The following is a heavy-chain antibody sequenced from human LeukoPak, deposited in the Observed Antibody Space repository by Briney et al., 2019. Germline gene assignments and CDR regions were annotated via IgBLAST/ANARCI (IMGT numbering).Heavy chain of an antibody. J-gene: IGHJ4*02. CDR1: GYTFTGYY. CDR3: ASYYDSSGYYYPATAPAEY. D-gene: IGHD3-22*01. CDR2: INPNSGGT. V-gene: IGHV1-2*02. Sequence: ASVKVSCKASGYTFTGYYMHWVRQAPGQGLEWMGWINPNSGGTNYAQKFQGRATMTRDTSISTAYMELSRLRSDDTAVYYCASYYDSSGYYYPATAPAEYWGQGTLVTVSS.